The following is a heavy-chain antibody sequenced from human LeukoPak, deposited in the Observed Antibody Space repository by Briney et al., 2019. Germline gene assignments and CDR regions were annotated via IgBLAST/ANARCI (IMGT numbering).Heavy chain of an antibody. J-gene: IGHJ4*02. Sequence: SETLSLTCTVSGGSVSSGSYYWSWIRQPPGKGLEWIGYIYYSGSTYYDPSLKSRVTISVDTSKNQFSLKLTSVTAADTAVYYCARAPGTAYHAYYFDSWGQGTLVTVSS. D-gene: IGHD2-8*02. CDR2: IYYSGST. CDR1: GGSVSSGSYY. V-gene: IGHV4-61*01. CDR3: ARAPGTAYHAYYFDS.